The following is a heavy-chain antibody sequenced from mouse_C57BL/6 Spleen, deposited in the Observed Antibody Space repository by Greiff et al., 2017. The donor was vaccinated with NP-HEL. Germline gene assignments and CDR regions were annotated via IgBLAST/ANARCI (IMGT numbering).Heavy chain of an antibody. D-gene: IGHD1-1*01. CDR2: ISDGGSYT. CDR1: GFTFSSYA. V-gene: IGHV5-4*01. J-gene: IGHJ1*03. Sequence: EVQRVESGGGLVKPGGSLKLSCAASGFTFSSYAMSWVRQTPEKRLEWVATISDGGSYTYYPDNVKGRFTISRDNAKNNLYLQMSHLKSEDTAMYYCARDYYGSSSYFDVWGTGTTVTVSS. CDR3: ARDYYGSSSYFDV.